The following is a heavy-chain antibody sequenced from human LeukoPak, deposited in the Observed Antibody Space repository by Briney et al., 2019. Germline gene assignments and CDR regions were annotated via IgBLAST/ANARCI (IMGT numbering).Heavy chain of an antibody. CDR3: ASASSSVAGLPFGYYYGMDV. Sequence: PSETLSLTCTVSGGSISSGGYYWSWIRQPPGKGLEWIGEINHSGSTNYNPSLKSRVTISVGTSKNQFSLKLSSVTAADTAVYYCASASSSVAGLPFGYYYGMDVWGQGTTVTVSS. V-gene: IGHV4-39*07. J-gene: IGHJ6*02. D-gene: IGHD6-19*01. CDR2: INHSGST. CDR1: GGSISSGGYY.